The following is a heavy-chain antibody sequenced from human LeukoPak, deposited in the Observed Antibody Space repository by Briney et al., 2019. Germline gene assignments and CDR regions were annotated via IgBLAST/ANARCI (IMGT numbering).Heavy chain of an antibody. CDR3: AKLPFIEGATFLVY. CDR2: IRYDGSNK. D-gene: IGHD1-26*01. Sequence: GGSLRLSCAASGFTFSSYGMHWVRQAPGKGLEWVAFIRYDGSNKYYANSVKGRFTISRDNSKNTLYLQMNSLRAEDTAVYYCAKLPFIEGATFLVYWGQGTLVTVSS. V-gene: IGHV3-30*02. J-gene: IGHJ4*02. CDR1: GFTFSSYG.